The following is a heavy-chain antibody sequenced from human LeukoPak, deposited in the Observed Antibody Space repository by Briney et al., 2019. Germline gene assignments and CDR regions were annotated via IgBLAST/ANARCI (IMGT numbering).Heavy chain of an antibody. CDR2: IYSGGST. D-gene: IGHD6-19*01. V-gene: IGHV3-53*01. J-gene: IGHJ5*02. CDR1: GFTVSSDY. CDR3: ATMAVAGEFDP. Sequence: GGSLRLSCAASGFTVSSDYMSWVRQAPGKGLEWVSVIYSGGSTYYADSVKGRFTISRDNSKNTLYLQMNSLRAEDTAVYYCATMAVAGEFDPWGQGTLVTVSS.